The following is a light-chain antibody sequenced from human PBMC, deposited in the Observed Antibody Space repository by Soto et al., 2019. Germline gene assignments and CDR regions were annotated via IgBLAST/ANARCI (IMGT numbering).Light chain of an antibody. J-gene: IGKJ1*01. Sequence: EIVMTQSPATLSVSPGERATLSCRASQSISTNLAWYQQRPGQAPRLLFYGASTRATGIPARFSGSGSETEFTLTISRLQSEYFAVYYCQQYNDWPRTFGQGTKVEI. CDR1: QSISTN. CDR3: QQYNDWPRT. CDR2: GAS. V-gene: IGKV3-15*01.